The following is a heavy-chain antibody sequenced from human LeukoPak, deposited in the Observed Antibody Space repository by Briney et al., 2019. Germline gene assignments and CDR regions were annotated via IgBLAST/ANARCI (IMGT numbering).Heavy chain of an antibody. CDR3: ARDYFDY. CDR2: ISSSGTYI. J-gene: IGHJ4*02. CDR1: GFTFSRFS. V-gene: IGHV3-21*01. Sequence: PGGSLRLSCAASGFTFSRFSMNWVRQAPGKGLEWVSSISSSGTYIYYADSVKGRFTISRDSAKNSLYLQMNSLRAEDTAVYYCARDYFDYWGQGTLVTVSS.